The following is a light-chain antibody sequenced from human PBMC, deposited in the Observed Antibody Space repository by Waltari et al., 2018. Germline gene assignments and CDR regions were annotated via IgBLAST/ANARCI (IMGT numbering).Light chain of an antibody. V-gene: IGKV2-30*01. Sequence: DLVMTQSPITLAVTLGQSASISCTSSQTLLNTDGNVYLNWFHQRPGQSPRRLIYQVFKRDSGVPDRFRGSGSHTDFTLTISRVEAEDVGLYFCMQGVRPWTFGPGTKVEIK. CDR1: QTLLNTDGNVY. J-gene: IGKJ1*01. CDR3: MQGVRPWT. CDR2: QVF.